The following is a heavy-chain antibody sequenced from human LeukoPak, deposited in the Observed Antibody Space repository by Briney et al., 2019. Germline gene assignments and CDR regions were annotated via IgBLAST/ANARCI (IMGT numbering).Heavy chain of an antibody. Sequence: KPSQTLSLTCTVSGGSISSGDYYWSWIRQPPGKGLEWIGRIYTSGSTNYNPSLKSRVTMSVDTSKNQFSLKLSSVTAADTAVYYCARGGIAAAHSGAFDIWGQGTMVTVSS. CDR1: GGSISSGDYY. CDR2: IYTSGST. CDR3: ARGGIAAAHSGAFDI. D-gene: IGHD6-13*01. J-gene: IGHJ3*02. V-gene: IGHV4-61*02.